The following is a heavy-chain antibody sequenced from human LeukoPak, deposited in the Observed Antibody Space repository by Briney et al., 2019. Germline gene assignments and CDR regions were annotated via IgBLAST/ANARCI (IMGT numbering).Heavy chain of an antibody. CDR3: ARGSYGSGRPFDY. CDR1: GFTFSSYE. CDR2: ISSSGSTI. V-gene: IGHV3-48*03. J-gene: IGHJ4*02. D-gene: IGHD3-10*01. Sequence: PGGSLRLSCAASGFTFSSYEMSWVRQAPGKGLEWVSYISSSGSTIYYADSVKGRFTISRDNAKNSLYLQMNSLRAEDTAVYYCARGSYGSGRPFDYWGQGTLVTVSS.